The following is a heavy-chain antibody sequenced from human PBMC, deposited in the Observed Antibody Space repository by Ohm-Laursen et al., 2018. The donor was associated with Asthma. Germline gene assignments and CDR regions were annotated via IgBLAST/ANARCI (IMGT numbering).Heavy chain of an antibody. J-gene: IGHJ3*02. CDR1: GFTFSSYG. Sequence: SLRLSCTASGFTFSSYGMHWVRQAPGKGLEWVAVISYDGSNKYYADSVKGRFTISRDNSKNTLYLQMNSLRAEDTAVYYCARDRSSDIWGQGTMVTVSS. CDR3: ARDRSSDI. V-gene: IGHV3-30*03. CDR2: ISYDGSNK.